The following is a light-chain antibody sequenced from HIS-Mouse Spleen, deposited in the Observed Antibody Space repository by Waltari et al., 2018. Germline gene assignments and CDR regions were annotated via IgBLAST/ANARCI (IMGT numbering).Light chain of an antibody. Sequence: SYELTQPPSVSVSPGQTARITCSGDALPKKYAYWYQQKSGQAPGLVIYEDRKRPSGIPERFSGSSSWTMATLTISGAQVEDEADYYCYSTDSSGNHRVFGGGTKLTVL. CDR3: YSTDSSGNHRV. CDR2: EDR. V-gene: IGLV3-10*01. CDR1: ALPKKY. J-gene: IGLJ2*01.